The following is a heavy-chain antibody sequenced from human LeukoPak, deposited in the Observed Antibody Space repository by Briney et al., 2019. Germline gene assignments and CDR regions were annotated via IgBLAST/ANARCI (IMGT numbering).Heavy chain of an antibody. V-gene: IGHV3-48*01. Sequence: PGGSLRLSCAASGSIFSGYSMSWVRHAPGKGLEWVSYISTTSTTIYYADSVKGRFTISRDNAKNSLYLQMNSLRAEDTAIYYCARDRSRIVVAPSGYFDYWGQGTLVTVSS. D-gene: IGHD1-26*01. CDR2: ISTTSTTI. J-gene: IGHJ4*02. CDR1: GSIFSGYS. CDR3: ARDRSRIVVAPSGYFDY.